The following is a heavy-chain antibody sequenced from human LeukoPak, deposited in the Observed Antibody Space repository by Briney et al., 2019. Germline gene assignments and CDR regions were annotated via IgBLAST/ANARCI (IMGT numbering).Heavy chain of an antibody. D-gene: IGHD3-10*01. CDR1: GGSISSYY. V-gene: IGHV4-59*01. J-gene: IGHJ4*02. CDR3: ARAGARATDFDY. CDR2: IYYSGST. Sequence: SETLSLTCTVSGGSISSYYWSWTRQPPGKGLEWIGYIYYSGSTNYNPSLKSRVTMSLDTSKNQFSLKLNSVTAADTAVYYCARAGARATDFDYWGQGTLVTVSS.